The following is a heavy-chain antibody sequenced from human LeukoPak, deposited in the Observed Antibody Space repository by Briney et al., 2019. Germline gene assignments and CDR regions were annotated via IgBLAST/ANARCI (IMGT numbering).Heavy chain of an antibody. CDR2: IKQDGSEK. D-gene: IGHD3-3*01. J-gene: IGHJ4*02. Sequence: GGSLRLSCAASGFTFSSYWMSWVRQAPGKGLEWVANIKQDGSEKYYVDSVKGRFTISRDNAKNSLYLQMNSLRAEDTAVYYCARLHYDSWSGYYNSYFDYWGQGTLVTVSS. CDR3: ARLHYDSWSGYYNSYFDY. V-gene: IGHV3-7*03. CDR1: GFTFSSYW.